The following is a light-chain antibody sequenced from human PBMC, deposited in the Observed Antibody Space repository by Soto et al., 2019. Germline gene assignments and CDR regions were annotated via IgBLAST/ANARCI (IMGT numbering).Light chain of an antibody. V-gene: IGKV3-20*01. CDR2: GAS. J-gene: IGKJ2*01. CDR1: QSVSSSY. CDR3: QQSRPDDPDT. Sequence: EIVLTQSPGTLSLSPGERATLSCRASQSVSSSYLAWYQQKPGQAPRLLIYGASSRATGIPDRFSGSGSGTGFTLTISRLETEDFAVYYCQQSRPDDPDTFGQPTKLEIK.